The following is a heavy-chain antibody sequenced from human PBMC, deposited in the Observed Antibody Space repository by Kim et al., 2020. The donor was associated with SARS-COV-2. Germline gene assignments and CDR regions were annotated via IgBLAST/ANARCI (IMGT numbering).Heavy chain of an antibody. D-gene: IGHD6-13*01. CDR1: GFTFSSYA. CDR2: ISGSGGST. Sequence: GGSLRLSCAASGFTFSSYAMSWVRQAPGKGLEWVSAISGSGGSTYYADSVKGRFTISRDNSKNTLYLQMNSLRAEDTAVYYCAKGSDPQQQPWHGMDVWGQGTTVTVSS. V-gene: IGHV3-23*01. J-gene: IGHJ6*02. CDR3: AKGSDPQQQPWHGMDV.